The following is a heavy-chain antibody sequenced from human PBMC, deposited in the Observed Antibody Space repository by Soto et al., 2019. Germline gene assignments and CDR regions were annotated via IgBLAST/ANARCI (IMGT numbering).Heavy chain of an antibody. CDR1: GGSISSGGYS. CDR2: IYYSGST. CDR3: ARDLGFGSFDY. J-gene: IGHJ4*02. D-gene: IGHD2-15*01. Sequence: SETLSLTCAVSGGSISSGGYSWSWIRQPPGKGLEWIGYIYYSGSTYYNPSLKSRVTISVDTSKNQFSLKLSSVTAADTAVYYCARDLGFGSFDYWGQGTLVTVSS. V-gene: IGHV4-30-4*07.